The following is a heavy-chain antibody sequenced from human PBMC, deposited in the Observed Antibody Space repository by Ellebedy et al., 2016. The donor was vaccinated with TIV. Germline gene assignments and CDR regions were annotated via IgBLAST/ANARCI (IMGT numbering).Heavy chain of an antibody. CDR3: AKDLKTRTMISRSFDY. CDR2: VSGSGDVT. Sequence: GESLKISCAASGFTLGNYAMSWVRQAPGKGLEWVSAVSGSGDVTYYADSVKGRFTISRDNSKNTLYLEMNSLRAEDTAVYYCAKDLKTRTMISRSFDYWGRGTVVTVSS. CDR1: GFTLGNYA. D-gene: IGHD3-22*01. V-gene: IGHV3-23*01. J-gene: IGHJ4*02.